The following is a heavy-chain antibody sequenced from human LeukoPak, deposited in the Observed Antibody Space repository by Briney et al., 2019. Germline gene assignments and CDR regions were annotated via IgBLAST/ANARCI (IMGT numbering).Heavy chain of an antibody. Sequence: GGSLRLSCAASGFTFSSYGMHWVRQAPGKGLEWVAFIRYDGSNKYYADSVKGRFTISRDNSKNTLYLQMNSLRAEDTAVYYCAKDFRIAVAGKDYYYYYMDVWGKGTTVTISS. CDR2: IRYDGSNK. J-gene: IGHJ6*03. CDR3: AKDFRIAVAGKDYYYYYMDV. D-gene: IGHD6-19*01. V-gene: IGHV3-30*02. CDR1: GFTFSSYG.